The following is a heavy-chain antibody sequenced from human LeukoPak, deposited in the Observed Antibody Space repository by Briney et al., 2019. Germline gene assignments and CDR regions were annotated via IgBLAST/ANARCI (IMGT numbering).Heavy chain of an antibody. CDR3: AREFLRDIVVVPAAKRVAAAGTMGDYYYYYMDV. D-gene: IGHD2-2*01. CDR2: IYTSGST. CDR1: GGSISSYY. J-gene: IGHJ6*03. V-gene: IGHV4-4*07. Sequence: SETLSLTCTVSGGSISSYYWSWIRQPAGKGLEWIGRIYTSGSTNYNPSLKSRVTMSVDTSKNQFSLKLSSVTAADTAVYYCAREFLRDIVVVPAAKRVAAAGTMGDYYYYYMDVWGKGTTVTVSS.